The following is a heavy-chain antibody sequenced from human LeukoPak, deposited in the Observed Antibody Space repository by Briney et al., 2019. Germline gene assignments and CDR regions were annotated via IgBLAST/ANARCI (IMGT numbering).Heavy chain of an antibody. CDR3: ARDKWFGETDY. J-gene: IGHJ4*02. D-gene: IGHD3-10*01. Sequence: GGTLRLSCAASGFTFSSYGMSWVRQAPGKGLEWVSAISATGGTTYYADSVKGRFTISRDNAKNSLFLQMNSLRAEDTAVYYCARDKWFGETDYWGQGTLVTVSS. CDR1: GFTFSSYG. V-gene: IGHV3-23*01. CDR2: ISATGGTT.